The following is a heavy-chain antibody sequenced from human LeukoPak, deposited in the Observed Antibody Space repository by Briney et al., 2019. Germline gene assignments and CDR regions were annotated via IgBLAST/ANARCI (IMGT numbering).Heavy chain of an antibody. J-gene: IGHJ4*02. CDR2: ISTYDGGT. Sequence: GASVKVSCKASGFSFTDYDISWVRQAPGQGLEWMGWISTYDGGTNYAQKFRDRVTMLRDTSTSTAYMELRSLRSDDTAVYYCARDQPRRGPGNHDYWGQGTLVTVSS. V-gene: IGHV1-18*01. D-gene: IGHD1-26*01. CDR1: GFSFTDYD. CDR3: ARDQPRRGPGNHDY.